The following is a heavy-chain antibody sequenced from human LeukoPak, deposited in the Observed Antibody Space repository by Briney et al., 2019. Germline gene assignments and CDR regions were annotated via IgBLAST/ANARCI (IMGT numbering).Heavy chain of an antibody. CDR3: ARERRAPLY. CDR2: ISSSGATK. J-gene: IGHJ4*02. V-gene: IGHV3-48*03. Sequence: PGGSLRLSCTASGFTFSSYEMNWVRQAPGEGLEWVSHISSSGATKHYADSVKGRFTIFRDNAKNSLYLQMNSLRAEDTAVYYCARERRAPLYWGQGTLVTVSS. CDR1: GFTFSSYE.